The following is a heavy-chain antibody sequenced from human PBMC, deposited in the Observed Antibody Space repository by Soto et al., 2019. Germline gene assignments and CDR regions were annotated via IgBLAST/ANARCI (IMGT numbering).Heavy chain of an antibody. D-gene: IGHD2-8*01. J-gene: IGHJ6*03. V-gene: IGHV1-18*01. CDR3: ARMWMDCTNGVCYTGYYYYYMDV. CDR2: ISAYNGNT. CDR1: GYTFTSYG. Sequence: ASVKVSCKASGYTFTSYGISWVRQAPGQGLEWMGWISAYNGNTNYAQKLQGRVTMTTDTSTSTAYMELSSLRSEDTAVYYCARMWMDCTNGVCYTGYYYYYMDVWGKGTTVTVSS.